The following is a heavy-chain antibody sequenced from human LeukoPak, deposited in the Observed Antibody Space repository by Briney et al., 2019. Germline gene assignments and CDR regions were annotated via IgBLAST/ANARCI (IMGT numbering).Heavy chain of an antibody. D-gene: IGHD3-9*01. CDR1: GGSFSGYY. CDR3: AARDVLTGLHDY. V-gene: IGHV4-34*01. CDR2: INHSGST. Sequence: SETLSLTCAVYGGSFSGYYWSWIRQPPGKGPEWIGEINHSGSTNYNPSLKSRVTISVDTSKSQFSLKLSSVTAADTAVYYCAARDVLTGLHDYWGQGTLVTVSS. J-gene: IGHJ4*02.